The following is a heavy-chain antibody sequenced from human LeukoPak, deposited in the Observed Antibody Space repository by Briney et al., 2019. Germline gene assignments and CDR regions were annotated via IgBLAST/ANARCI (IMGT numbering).Heavy chain of an antibody. Sequence: ASVKVSCKASGGTFSSYAISWVRQAPGQGLEWMGGIIPIFGTANYAQKFQGRVTMTRDTSTSTVYMELSSLRSEDTAVYYCARVSDRYFEYWGQGTLVTVSS. V-gene: IGHV1-69*05. J-gene: IGHJ4*02. D-gene: IGHD3-9*01. CDR1: GGTFSSYA. CDR2: IIPIFGTA. CDR3: ARVSDRYFEY.